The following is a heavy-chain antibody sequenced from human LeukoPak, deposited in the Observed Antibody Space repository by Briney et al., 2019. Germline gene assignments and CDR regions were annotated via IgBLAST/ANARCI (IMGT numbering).Heavy chain of an antibody. Sequence: GGSLRLSCAASGFTFSSYAMSWVRQAPGKGLEWVSAISGSGGSTYYADSVKGRFTISRDNSKNTLYLQMNSLRAEDTAVYYCAKATRGRYCSSTSCYGAYYYYGMGVWGQGTTVTVSS. CDR3: AKATRGRYCSSTSCYGAYYYYGMGV. V-gene: IGHV3-23*01. D-gene: IGHD2-2*01. CDR2: ISGSGGST. J-gene: IGHJ6*02. CDR1: GFTFSSYA.